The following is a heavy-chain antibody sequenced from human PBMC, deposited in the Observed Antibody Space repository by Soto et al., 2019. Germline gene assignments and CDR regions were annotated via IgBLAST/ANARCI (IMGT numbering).Heavy chain of an antibody. V-gene: IGHV3-7*01. CDR1: GFTFSSYW. Sequence: GGSLRLSCAASGFTFSSYWMSWVRQAPGKGLEWVANIKQDGSEKYYVDSVKGRFTISRDNAKNSLYLQMNSLRAEDTAVYYCARIVLAAESNWFDPWGQGTLVTVSS. CDR2: IKQDGSEK. CDR3: ARIVLAAESNWFDP. D-gene: IGHD6-13*01. J-gene: IGHJ5*02.